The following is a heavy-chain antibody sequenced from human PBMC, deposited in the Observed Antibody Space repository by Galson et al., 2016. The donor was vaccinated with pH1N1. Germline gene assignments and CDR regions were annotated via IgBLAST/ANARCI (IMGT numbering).Heavy chain of an antibody. D-gene: IGHD2-15*01. CDR2: ISWNGGSI. J-gene: IGHJ1*01. CDR3: ARNGRYGHCGGGNCYPAEDFQY. CDR1: GFTFDDYA. V-gene: IGHV3-9*01. Sequence: SLRLSCAASGFTFDDYAMHWVRQAPGKGLEWVSGISWNGGSIGYADSVKGRFTISRDNAKNSLYLQMNSLRAEDTALYYCARNGRYGHCGGGNCYPAEDFQYWGRGTLVSVSS.